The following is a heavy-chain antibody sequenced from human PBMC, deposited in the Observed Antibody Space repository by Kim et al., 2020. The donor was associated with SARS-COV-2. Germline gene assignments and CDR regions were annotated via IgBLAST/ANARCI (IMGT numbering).Heavy chain of an antibody. Sequence: SETLSLTCAVYGGSFSGYYWSWIRQPPGKGLEWIWEINHSGSTNYNPSLKSRVTISVDTSKNQFSLKLSSVTAAATAVYYCARGGDYYGSGSYSHYYYGMDVWGQGTTVTVSS. CDR2: INHSGST. D-gene: IGHD3-10*01. CDR1: GGSFSGYY. J-gene: IGHJ6*02. CDR3: ARGGDYYGSGSYSHYYYGMDV. V-gene: IGHV4-34*01.